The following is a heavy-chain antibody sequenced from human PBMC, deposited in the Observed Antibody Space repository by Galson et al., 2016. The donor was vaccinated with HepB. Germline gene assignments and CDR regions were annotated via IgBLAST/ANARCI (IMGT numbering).Heavy chain of an antibody. Sequence: SVKVSCKASGGTFSNYGITWVRQAPGQGLEWMGRITPIFGTANYAQKFQGRVTITADKSTSTAYMELSSLRSEDTAVYYCAREEECQIYSYGTLAYSYYMDVWGSGTTVTVSS. CDR2: ITPIFGTA. CDR1: GGTFSNYG. V-gene: IGHV1-69*06. CDR3: AREEECQIYSYGTLAYSYYMDV. D-gene: IGHD5-18*01. J-gene: IGHJ6*03.